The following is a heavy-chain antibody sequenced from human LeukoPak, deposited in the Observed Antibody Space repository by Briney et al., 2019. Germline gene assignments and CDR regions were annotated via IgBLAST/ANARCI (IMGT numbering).Heavy chain of an antibody. CDR1: GFTFSNFA. CDR2: ISASGGTT. J-gene: IGHJ4*02. CDR3: AKDFHGDFPYFFDY. V-gene: IGHV3-23*01. Sequence: GGSLRLSCAASGFTFSNFAMSWARQAPGKGLEWVSSISASGGTTYYADSVKGRFTISRDNSKNTFNLQMNSLRAEDTALYYCAKDFHGDFPYFFDYWGQGTLVTVSS.